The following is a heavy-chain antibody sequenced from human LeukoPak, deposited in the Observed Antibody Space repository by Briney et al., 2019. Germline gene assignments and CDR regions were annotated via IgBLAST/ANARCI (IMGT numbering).Heavy chain of an antibody. Sequence: SETLSLTCTVSGGSFSSYYWSWIRQPAGEGLEWIGRIFASGSTHYNPSLKSRVSISMHQSMNQSSLKLSSVTAADTAVYYCARSYGGNPMYFFDSWGQGTLVTVSS. J-gene: IGHJ4*02. CDR1: GGSFSSYY. V-gene: IGHV4-4*07. CDR2: IFASGST. CDR3: ARSYGGNPMYFFDS. D-gene: IGHD4-23*01.